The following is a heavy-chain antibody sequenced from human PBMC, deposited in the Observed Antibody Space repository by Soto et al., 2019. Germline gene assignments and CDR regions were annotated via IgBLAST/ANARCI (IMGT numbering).Heavy chain of an antibody. V-gene: IGHV1-8*01. Sequence: QVQLVQSGAEVKKPGASVKVSCKASGYTFTSYDINWVRQAPGQGREWMGWMNPNSGNTGYAQKFQGRVTNTRNTSLGTAYMGLRGLRFGGTAVYFCAGGDRWVGLRPWGQGTLVTVSS. D-gene: IGHD5-12*01. J-gene: IGHJ4*02. CDR1: GYTFTSYD. CDR3: AGGDRWVGLRP. CDR2: MNPNSGNT.